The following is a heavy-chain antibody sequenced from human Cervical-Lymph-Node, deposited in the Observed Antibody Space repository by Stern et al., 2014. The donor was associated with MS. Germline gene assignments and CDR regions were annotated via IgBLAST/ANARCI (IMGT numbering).Heavy chain of an antibody. J-gene: IGHJ4*02. CDR1: GDTFRSYA. Sequence: QLVQSGSEVKKPGSSVKVSCKPSGDTFRSYALSWVRQAPGQGLEWVGGLIPFFGATRYGQKFQGRVTITPEESTGTAFMELSNLTSDDTAVYYCALRRSYYVYWGQGTLITVSS. D-gene: IGHD4-11*01. V-gene: IGHV1-69*01. CDR3: ALRRSYYVY. CDR2: LIPFFGAT.